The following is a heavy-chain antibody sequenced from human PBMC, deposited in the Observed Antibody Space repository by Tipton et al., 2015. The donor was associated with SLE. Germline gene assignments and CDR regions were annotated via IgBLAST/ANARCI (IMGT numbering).Heavy chain of an antibody. CDR3: ARWGAGAFDV. D-gene: IGHD3-16*01. Sequence: GLVKPSETLSLTCTVSGASISNTNYYWAWIRQSPGKGLEWIGEINYSGSTNYNPSLKSRVTISDDTSKNQFSLKLSSVTAADTAIYYCARWGAGAFDVWGQGTMVTVSS. CDR2: INYSGST. CDR1: GASISNTNYY. V-gene: IGHV4-39*07. J-gene: IGHJ3*01.